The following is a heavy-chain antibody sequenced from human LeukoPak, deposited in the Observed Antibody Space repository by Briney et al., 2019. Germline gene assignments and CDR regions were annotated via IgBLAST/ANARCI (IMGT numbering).Heavy chain of an antibody. CDR1: GYTFTVYY. D-gene: IGHD3-10*01. Sequence: ASVKVSCKASGYTFTVYYMHWVRQAPGQGLEWMGWINPNSGDTNYAEKFQGRVTMTRDTSISTAYMELSRLRSDDTAVYYCARGGTMIRGIIIDDNWGQGTLVTVSS. CDR3: ARGGTMIRGIIIDDN. V-gene: IGHV1-2*02. CDR2: INPNSGDT. J-gene: IGHJ4*02.